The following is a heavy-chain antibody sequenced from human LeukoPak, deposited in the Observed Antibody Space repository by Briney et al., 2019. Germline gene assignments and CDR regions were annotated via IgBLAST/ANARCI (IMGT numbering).Heavy chain of an antibody. D-gene: IGHD6-19*01. CDR3: AKGRIVVAGMRGDWFDP. CDR2: ISWNSGSI. CDR1: GFTFDDYA. J-gene: IGHJ5*02. Sequence: GGSLRLSCAASGFTFDDYAMHWVRQAPGKGLEWVSGISWNSGSIGYADSVKGRFTISRDNAKNSLYLQMNSLRAEDTALYYCAKGRIVVAGMRGDWFDPWGQGTLVTVSS. V-gene: IGHV3-9*01.